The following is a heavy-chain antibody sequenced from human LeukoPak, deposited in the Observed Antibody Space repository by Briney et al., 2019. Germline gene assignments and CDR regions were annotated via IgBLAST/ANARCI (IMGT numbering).Heavy chain of an antibody. CDR1: GFTFSSYS. D-gene: IGHD2/OR15-2a*01. CDR3: ARGGVLGVLDY. Sequence: GGSLRLSCAASGFTFSSYSMNWVRQAPGKGLEWVSYISSSSSTIYYADSVKGRFTISRDNAKNSLYLQMNSLRAEDTAVYYCARGGVLGVLDYWGQGTLVTVSS. V-gene: IGHV3-48*01. CDR2: ISSSSSTI. J-gene: IGHJ4*02.